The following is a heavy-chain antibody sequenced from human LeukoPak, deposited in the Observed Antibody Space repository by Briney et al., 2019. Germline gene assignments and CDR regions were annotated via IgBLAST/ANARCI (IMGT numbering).Heavy chain of an antibody. V-gene: IGHV3-74*01. Sequence: PGGSLRLSCAASGFTFSGYWMHWVRQAPGKGLVWVSRINSDGSSTTYADSVKGRFTISRDNAKNTLYLQMNSLRAEDTAVYYCARLRGGVGYCSGGTCYFNDYWGRGALVTVSS. CDR1: GFTFSGYW. CDR2: INSDGSST. J-gene: IGHJ4*02. CDR3: ARLRGGVGYCSGGTCYFNDY. D-gene: IGHD2-15*01.